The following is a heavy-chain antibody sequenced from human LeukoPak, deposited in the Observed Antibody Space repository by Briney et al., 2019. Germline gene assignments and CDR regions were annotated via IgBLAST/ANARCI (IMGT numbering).Heavy chain of an antibody. CDR3: ATEGGSGSYYGDDAFDM. CDR2: VKSKADDGTT. D-gene: IGHD3-10*01. J-gene: IGHJ3*02. Sequence: GGSLRLSCEASGFSFTNTPMSWVRQAPGKGLEWVARVKSKADDGTTDYAAPVQGRFTISRDDSKNTLSLQMNSLKTEDTAVYYCATEGGSGSYYGDDAFDMWGQGTMVTVSS. V-gene: IGHV3-15*01. CDR1: GFSFTNTP.